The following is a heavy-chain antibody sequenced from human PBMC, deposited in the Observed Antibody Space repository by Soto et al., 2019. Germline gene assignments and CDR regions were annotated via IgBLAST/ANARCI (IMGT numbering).Heavy chain of an antibody. V-gene: IGHV1-69*12. Sequence: QVQLVQSGAEVKKPGSSVKVSCKASGGTFSNYAISWVRQAPGQGLEWMGGIIPIFGTADYAQKFQGRVTITANESTGTAYMELSRPRSEDTAVYYWARGGGVYDDSPFDYWGQGTLVTVSS. CDR1: GGTFSNYA. J-gene: IGHJ4*02. D-gene: IGHD4-4*01. CDR3: ARGGGVYDDSPFDY. CDR2: IIPIFGTA.